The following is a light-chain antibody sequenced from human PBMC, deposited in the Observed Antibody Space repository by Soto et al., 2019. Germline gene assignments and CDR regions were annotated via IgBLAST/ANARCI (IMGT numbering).Light chain of an antibody. Sequence: EIVLTQSPGTLSLSPGEIATLSCRASPSVANFVAWYQQKPGQAPRLLIYGAFNRATGIPARFSGSGSGTDFTLTISSLEPEDAAVYYCQQRNVWPPVTFGQGTRLEIK. CDR2: GAF. CDR3: QQRNVWPPVT. CDR1: PSVANF. J-gene: IGKJ5*01. V-gene: IGKV3-11*01.